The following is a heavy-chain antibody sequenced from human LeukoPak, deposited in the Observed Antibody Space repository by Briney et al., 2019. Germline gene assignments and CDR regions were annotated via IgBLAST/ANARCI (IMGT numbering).Heavy chain of an antibody. V-gene: IGHV4-59*01. Sequence: SETLSLTCTVSGGSISDYYWTWIRQPPGKGLEWIAYIHSSGSTNYNPSLKSRVIISADTSRSQLSLKLSSVTAADTAVYYCARIEGDNSLDYWGQGTLVTVSS. D-gene: IGHD3-16*01. J-gene: IGHJ4*02. CDR2: IHSSGST. CDR3: ARIEGDNSLDY. CDR1: GGSISDYY.